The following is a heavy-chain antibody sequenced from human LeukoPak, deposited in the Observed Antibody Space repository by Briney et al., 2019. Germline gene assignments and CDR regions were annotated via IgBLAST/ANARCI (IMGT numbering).Heavy chain of an antibody. J-gene: IGHJ3*02. D-gene: IGHD3-22*01. CDR3: ARGPIYYYDSRGAFDI. CDR1: GYTFTSYG. CDR2: INPNSGGT. Sequence: ASVKVSCKASGYTFTSYGISWVRQAPGQGLEWIGWINPNSGGTNYAQKFQGRVTMTRDTSISTAYMELSRLRSDDTAVYYCARGPIYYYDSRGAFDIWGQGTMVTVSS. V-gene: IGHV1-2*02.